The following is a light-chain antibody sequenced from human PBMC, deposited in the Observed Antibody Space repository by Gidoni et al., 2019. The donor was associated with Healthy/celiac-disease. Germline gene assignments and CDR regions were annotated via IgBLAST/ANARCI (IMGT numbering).Light chain of an antibody. CDR2: EVS. V-gene: IGLV2-23*02. CDR3: CSYAGSSTYAV. J-gene: IGLJ7*01. CDR1: SSDVGSYNL. Sequence: QSALTQPASVSGSPGQPITISCTGTSSDVGSYNLVSWYQQHPGKAPKLMIYEVSKRPSGVSNRFSGSKSGNTASLTISGLQAEDEADYYCCSYAGSSTYAVFGGGTQLTVL.